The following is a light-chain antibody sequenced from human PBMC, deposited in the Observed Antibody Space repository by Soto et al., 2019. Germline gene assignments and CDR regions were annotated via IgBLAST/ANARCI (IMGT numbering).Light chain of an antibody. CDR3: QQSYTTPRT. J-gene: IGKJ1*01. V-gene: IGKV1-39*01. Sequence: DIQMTQSPSSLSASIGDSVTITCRASQTIIGYLNWYQQKPGKAPRLLINAASNLQSGVPSRFRGSGSETDFTLTITSLQPEDFATYYFQQSYTTPRTFGQGTKVDIK. CDR1: QTIIGY. CDR2: AAS.